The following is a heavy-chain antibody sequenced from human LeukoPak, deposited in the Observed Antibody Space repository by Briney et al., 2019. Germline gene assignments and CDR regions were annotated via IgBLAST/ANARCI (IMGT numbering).Heavy chain of an antibody. D-gene: IGHD3-10*01. CDR2: ISSSSSII. CDR3: ARESSGFDY. Sequence: GGSLRLSCTASGFTFSNFGMNWVRQAPGKGLEWVSYISSSSSIIYYADSVKGRFTISRDNAKNSLYLQINSLRAEDTAVYYCARESSGFDYWGQGTLVTVSS. V-gene: IGHV3-48*01. J-gene: IGHJ4*02. CDR1: GFTFSNFG.